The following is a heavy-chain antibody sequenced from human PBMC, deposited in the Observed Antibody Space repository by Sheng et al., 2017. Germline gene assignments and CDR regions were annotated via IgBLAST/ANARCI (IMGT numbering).Heavy chain of an antibody. J-gene: IGHJ5*02. D-gene: IGHD6-13*01. V-gene: IGHV4-34*01. Sequence: QVQLQQWGAGKLKPSETLSLTCAVYGGSFSGYYWNWIRQPPGKGLEWIGEINDSGSTNYNPSLKSRVTISVDTSKNQFSLRLSSVTAADTAMYYCARRRSWYEGWFDPWGQGTLVTVSS. CDR2: INDSGST. CDR3: ARRRSWYEGWFDP. CDR1: GGSFSGYY.